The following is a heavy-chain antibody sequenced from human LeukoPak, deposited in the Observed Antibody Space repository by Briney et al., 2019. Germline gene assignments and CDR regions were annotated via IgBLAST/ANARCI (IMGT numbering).Heavy chain of an antibody. J-gene: IGHJ2*01. CDR2: INPNSGGT. CDR1: GYTFTGYY. D-gene: IGHD3-22*01. Sequence: ASVKVSCKASGYTFTGYYMHWVRQAPGQGLEWMGWINPNSGGTNYAQKFQGWVTMTRDTSISTAYMELSRLRSDDTAVYYCARSFRPAYYYDSRGYWYFDLWGRGTLVTVSS. V-gene: IGHV1-2*04. CDR3: ARSFRPAYYYDSRGYWYFDL.